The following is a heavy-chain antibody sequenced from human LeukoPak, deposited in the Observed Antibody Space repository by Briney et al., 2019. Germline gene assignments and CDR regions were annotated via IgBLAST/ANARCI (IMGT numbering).Heavy chain of an antibody. V-gene: IGHV3-7*01. J-gene: IGHJ6*02. CDR2: MNQDGSEI. D-gene: IGHD2-2*01. Sequence: PGGSLRLSCVGSGFTFSRYWLNWVRQAPGKGLEWVANMNQDGSEIYYLDSVKGRFTISRDNSKNTLYLRMNSLRAEDTAVYYCARDGQAAAYYYYYGMDVRGQGTTVTVSS. CDR1: GFTFSRYW. CDR3: ARDGQAAAYYYYYGMDV.